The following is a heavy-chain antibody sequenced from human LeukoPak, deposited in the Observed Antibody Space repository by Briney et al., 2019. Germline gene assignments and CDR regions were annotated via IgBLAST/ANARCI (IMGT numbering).Heavy chain of an antibody. CDR2: ISGSGGST. CDR3: AKAHTKDTIFGVVAGAFDY. Sequence: GGSLRLSCAASGFTFSSYAMSWVRQAPGKGLEWVSAISGSGGSTYYADSVKGRFTISRDNSKNTLYLQMNSLRAEDTAVYYCAKAHTKDTIFGVVAGAFDYWGQGTLVTVSS. CDR1: GFTFSSYA. D-gene: IGHD3-3*01. V-gene: IGHV3-23*01. J-gene: IGHJ4*02.